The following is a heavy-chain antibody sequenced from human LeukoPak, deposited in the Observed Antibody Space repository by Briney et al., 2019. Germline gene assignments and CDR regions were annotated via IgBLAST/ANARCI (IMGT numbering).Heavy chain of an antibody. CDR3: ARDQDYGFTY. CDR1: GFTFSSYS. V-gene: IGHV3-48*01. J-gene: IGHJ4*02. Sequence: GESLRLSCAASGFTFSSYSMNWVRQAPGKGPEWISCITGSGTDIIYADSVKGRFTISRDNAKNSLYLQMNSLRAEDTAVYYCARDQDYGFTYWGQGTLVTVSS. D-gene: IGHD4-17*01. CDR2: ITGSGTDI.